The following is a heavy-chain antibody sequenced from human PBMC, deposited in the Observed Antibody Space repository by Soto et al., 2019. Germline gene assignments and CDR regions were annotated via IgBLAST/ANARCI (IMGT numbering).Heavy chain of an antibody. CDR3: ASTGIAAAGDHYYFDY. V-gene: IGHV4-31*03. Sequence: SETLSLTCTVSGGSISSGGYYWSWIRQHPGKGLEWIGYIYYSGSTYYNPSLKSRVTISVDTSKNQFSLKLSSVTAADTAVYYCASTGIAAAGDHYYFDYWGQGTLVTVSS. CDR2: IYYSGST. CDR1: GGSISSGGYY. D-gene: IGHD6-13*01. J-gene: IGHJ4*02.